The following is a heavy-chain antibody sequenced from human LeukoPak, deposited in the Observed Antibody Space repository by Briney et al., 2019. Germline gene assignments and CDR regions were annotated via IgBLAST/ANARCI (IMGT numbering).Heavy chain of an antibody. CDR1: VYTFTDYY. V-gene: IGHV1-2*02. D-gene: IGHD4-17*01. CDR3: AREDGDNAFDI. Sequence: GASVTVSCKPSVYTFTDYYMHWVRQAPGQGLEWMGWINPNSGGTNSVQKFQGRVTMTRDTSISTAYMEVSRLRSDDTAVYYCAREDGDNAFDIWGQGTMVTVSS. CDR2: INPNSGGT. J-gene: IGHJ3*02.